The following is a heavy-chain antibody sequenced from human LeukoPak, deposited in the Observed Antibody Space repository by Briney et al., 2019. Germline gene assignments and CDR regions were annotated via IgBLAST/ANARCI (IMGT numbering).Heavy chain of an antibody. D-gene: IGHD6-6*01. V-gene: IGHV3-15*01. Sequence: GGSLRLPCAASGFTFSNAWMSWVRQAPGKGLEWVGRIKSKTDGGTTDYAAPVKGRFTISRDDSKNTLYLQMNSLKTEDTAVYYCTTGGSSPYYYYYGMDVWGQGTTVTVSS. CDR3: TTGGSSPYYYYYGMDV. CDR1: GFTFSNAW. J-gene: IGHJ6*02. CDR2: IKSKTDGGTT.